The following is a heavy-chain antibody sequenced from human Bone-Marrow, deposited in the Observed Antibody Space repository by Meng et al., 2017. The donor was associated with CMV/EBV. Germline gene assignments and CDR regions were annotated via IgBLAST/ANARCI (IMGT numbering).Heavy chain of an antibody. V-gene: IGHV3-30*02. CDR1: GFTFSSYG. D-gene: IGHD1-26*01. CDR2: IRYDGSKK. J-gene: IGHJ4*02. Sequence: GESLKISCTASGFTFSSYGMHWVRQAPGKGLEWVALIRYDGSKKYYADSVKGRLTISKDMSKNTLDLQMNSLRDEDTALYYCVKDVGGATGIFDDWGQGTLVTVSS. CDR3: VKDVGGATGIFDD.